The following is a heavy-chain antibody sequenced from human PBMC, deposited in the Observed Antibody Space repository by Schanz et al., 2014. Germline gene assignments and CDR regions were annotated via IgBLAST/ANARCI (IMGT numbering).Heavy chain of an antibody. Sequence: QVQLQESGPGLVKPSETLSLMCTVSGGSMDTHYWGWIRQPPGKGLEWIAFIYSSGIANYNPSLESRATISGAPSKNQFPRRLPSVPAADTATYYCARRVVPATMGLYFDLWGQGTLVTVSS. CDR2: IYSSGIA. CDR1: GGSMDTHY. CDR3: ARRVVPATMGLYFDL. V-gene: IGHV4-59*08. D-gene: IGHD2-21*01. J-gene: IGHJ4*02.